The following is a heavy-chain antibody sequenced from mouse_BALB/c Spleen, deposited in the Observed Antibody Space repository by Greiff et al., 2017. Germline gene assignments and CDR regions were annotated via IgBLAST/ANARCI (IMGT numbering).Heavy chain of an antibody. J-gene: IGHJ4*01. CDR1: GFTFSSYA. D-gene: IGHD1-1*01. CDR2: ISSGGSYT. V-gene: IGHV5-9-4*01. CDR3: ASDYYGSSYVGYAMDY. Sequence: EVMFVESGGGIVKPGGSLKLSCAAPGFTFSSYAMSWVRQSPEKRLEWVAEISSGGSYTYYPDTVTGRFTISRDNAKNTLYLEMSSLRSEDTGMYYCASDYYGSSYVGYAMDYWGQGTSVTVSS.